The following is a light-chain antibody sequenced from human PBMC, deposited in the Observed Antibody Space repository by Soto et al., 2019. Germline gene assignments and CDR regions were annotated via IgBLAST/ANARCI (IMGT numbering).Light chain of an antibody. Sequence: PGERATLSCGASQSVTNNFLAWYQQKPGQAPRLLIYGASSRATGVPDRFSGSGTGTDVTLTISRLEPGDFAVYYCQQDGTPLFTVGPGTKVDIK. CDR2: GAS. CDR3: QQDGTPLFT. CDR1: QSVTNNF. V-gene: IGKV3-20*01. J-gene: IGKJ3*01.